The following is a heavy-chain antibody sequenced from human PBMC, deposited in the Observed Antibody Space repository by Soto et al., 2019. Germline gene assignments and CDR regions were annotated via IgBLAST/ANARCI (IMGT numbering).Heavy chain of an antibody. CDR3: ARDAGFQDFGVIKHAVAI. Sequence: EVQVLQSGGGLGQPGGSLRLSCAAGGFTFRDYAMSWVRQAPGKGLEWVSTLSGSLNSAFYADSVKGRFTISRDSSDNIHYLQRNTLRDEDTAVYYCARDAGFQDFGVIKHAVAIWGQGTRVTVSS. J-gene: IGHJ3*02. V-gene: IGHV3-23*01. CDR1: GFTFRDYA. D-gene: IGHD3-3*01. CDR2: LSGSLNSA.